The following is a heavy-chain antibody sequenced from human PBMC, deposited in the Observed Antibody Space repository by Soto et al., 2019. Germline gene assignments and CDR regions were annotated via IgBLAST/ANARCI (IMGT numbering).Heavy chain of an antibody. V-gene: IGHV3-21*05. Sequence: PGESLKISCAASGVSFSFNYYGMNWVRQAPGKGLEWVAHISTSGTGTIYADSVKGRFTISRDNAKNTLYLQMNNLRAEDTAVYYCARDSMKGRFDPWGQGTLVTVSS. CDR1: GVSFSFNYYG. D-gene: IGHD2-8*01. CDR3: ARDSMKGRFDP. J-gene: IGHJ5*02. CDR2: ISTSGTGT.